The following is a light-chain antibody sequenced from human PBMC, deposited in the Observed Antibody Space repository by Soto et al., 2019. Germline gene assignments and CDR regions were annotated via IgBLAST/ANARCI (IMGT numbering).Light chain of an antibody. Sequence: QSALTQPASVSGSPGQSITISCTGTSRDIGTSNLVSWYQQYPGKAPKLMIYEVTKRPSGISYRFSGSKSGNTASLTIIGLQAEDEADYYCCSYAGSYTWLFGGGTKLTVL. CDR3: CSYAGSYTWL. CDR1: SRDIGTSNL. CDR2: EVT. J-gene: IGLJ3*02. V-gene: IGLV2-23*02.